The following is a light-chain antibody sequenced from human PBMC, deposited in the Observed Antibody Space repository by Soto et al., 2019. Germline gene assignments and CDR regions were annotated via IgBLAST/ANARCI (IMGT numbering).Light chain of an antibody. CDR1: ESVHRN. V-gene: IGKV3-15*01. J-gene: IGKJ3*01. CDR3: QHYSNWPPT. CDR2: YAS. Sequence: EVVMTQSPATLSVSPGERVTLSCRASESVHRNLAWYQQTPGQGPSLLIYYASTRATGVPDRFTGGGSGTEFTLTISSLQSEDFGVYHCQHYSNWPPTFGPGTKVEIK.